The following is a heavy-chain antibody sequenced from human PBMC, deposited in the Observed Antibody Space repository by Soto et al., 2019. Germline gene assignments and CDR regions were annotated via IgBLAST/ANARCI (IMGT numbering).Heavy chain of an antibody. V-gene: IGHV3-30*18. CDR3: AKGPSPYSSGWYYFDY. CDR1: GFTFSSYG. Sequence: GGSLRLSCAASGFTFSSYGMHWVRQAPGKGLEWVAVISYDGSNKYYADSVKGRFTISRDNSKNTLYLQMNSLRAEDTAVYYCAKGPSPYSSGWYYFDYWGQGTLVTVSS. CDR2: ISYDGSNK. J-gene: IGHJ4*02. D-gene: IGHD6-19*01.